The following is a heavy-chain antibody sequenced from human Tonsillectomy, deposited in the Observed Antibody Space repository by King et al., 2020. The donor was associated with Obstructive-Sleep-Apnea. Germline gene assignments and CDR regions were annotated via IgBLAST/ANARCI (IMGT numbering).Heavy chain of an antibody. Sequence: QLQESGPGLVKPSETLSLTCTVSGDSISSSRYYWGWIRQPPGKWLEWIGNIYYSGSTSYNPSLKSRGTISVDTSKNQFSLKLSSVTAADSAVYYCASKPDIVVVVAAEYYFDYWGQGTLVTVSS. CDR3: ASKPDIVVVVAAEYYFDY. D-gene: IGHD2-15*01. CDR1: GDSISSSRYY. J-gene: IGHJ4*02. CDR2: IYYSGST. V-gene: IGHV4-39*07.